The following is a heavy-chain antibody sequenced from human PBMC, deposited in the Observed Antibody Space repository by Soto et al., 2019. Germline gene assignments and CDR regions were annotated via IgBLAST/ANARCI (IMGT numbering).Heavy chain of an antibody. J-gene: IGHJ6*02. CDR2: IGAYNGNT. Sequence: QVQLVQSGAEVKKPGASVKVSCKASGYTFTSYGISWVRQAPGQGLEWMGWIGAYNGNTNYAQKLQGRVTMTTDTSTSTDYKELRSLRSDDTAVYYCAREGYCISTSCRHYDYYGMDVWGQGTTVTVSS. V-gene: IGHV1-18*01. CDR3: AREGYCISTSCRHYDYYGMDV. D-gene: IGHD2-2*01. CDR1: GYTFTSYG.